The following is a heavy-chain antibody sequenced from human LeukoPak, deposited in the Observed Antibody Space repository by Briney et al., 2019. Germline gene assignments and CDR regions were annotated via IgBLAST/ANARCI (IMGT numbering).Heavy chain of an antibody. CDR3: AKLMGSYDYVWGSYRVFDY. CDR2: IYSGGST. V-gene: IGHV3-53*01. CDR1: GFTVSSNY. Sequence: PGGSLRLSCAASGFTVSSNYMSWVRQAPGKGLEWVSVIYSGGSTYYADSVKGRFTISRDNSKNTLYLQMNSLRAEDTAVYYCAKLMGSYDYVWGSYRVFDYWGQGTLVTVSS. D-gene: IGHD3-16*02. J-gene: IGHJ4*02.